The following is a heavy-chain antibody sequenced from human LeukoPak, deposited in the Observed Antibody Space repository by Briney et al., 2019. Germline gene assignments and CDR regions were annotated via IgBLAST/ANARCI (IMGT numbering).Heavy chain of an antibody. CDR2: INHSGGT. D-gene: IGHD3-10*01. J-gene: IGHJ5*02. CDR1: GGSFSGYY. V-gene: IGHV4-34*01. Sequence: SETLSLTCAVYGGSFSGYYWSWIRQPPGKGLEWIGEINHSGGTNYNPSLKSRVTISVDTSKNQFSLKLSSVTAADTAVYYCARGINYYGSGSYYKGSRNWFDPWGQGTLVTVSS. CDR3: ARGINYYGSGSYYKGSRNWFDP.